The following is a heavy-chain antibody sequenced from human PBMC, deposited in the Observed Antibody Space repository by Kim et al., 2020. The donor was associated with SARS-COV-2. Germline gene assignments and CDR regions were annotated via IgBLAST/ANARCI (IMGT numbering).Heavy chain of an antibody. CDR1: GGSFSGYY. CDR3: ARVGYDSSGYYYVSSYYY. D-gene: IGHD3-22*01. CDR2: INHSGST. V-gene: IGHV4-34*01. Sequence: SETLSLTCAVYGGSFSGYYWSWIRQPPGKGLEWIGEINHSGSTNYNPSLKSRVTISVDTSKNQFSLKLSSVTAADTAVYYCARVGYDSSGYYYVSSYYY. J-gene: IGHJ6*01.